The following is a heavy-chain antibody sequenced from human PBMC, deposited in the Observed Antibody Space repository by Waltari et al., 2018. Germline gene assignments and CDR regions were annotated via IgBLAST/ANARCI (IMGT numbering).Heavy chain of an antibody. D-gene: IGHD3-10*01. Sequence: QVQLQESGPGLVKPSETLSLTCTVSGGSISSYYWSWIRQPPGKGLEWIGYIYYSGSTNYNPSLKSRVTISVDTSKNQFSLKLSSVTAADTAVYYCARGARSGSYYWGQGTLVTVSS. CDR3: ARGARSGSYY. J-gene: IGHJ4*02. V-gene: IGHV4-59*01. CDR1: GGSISSYY. CDR2: IYYSGST.